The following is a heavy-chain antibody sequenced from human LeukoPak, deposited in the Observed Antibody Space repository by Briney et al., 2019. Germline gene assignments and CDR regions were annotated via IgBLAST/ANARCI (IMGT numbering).Heavy chain of an antibody. CDR2: IRYDGNNK. Sequence: GGSLRLSCTASGFTFSSTGMHWVRQAQCKGLEWVSYIRYDGNNKYYGDSVKGRLTVSRDNSKNTLYLQMNSLRVEDTAVYYCARTYNPDYWGQGTLVTVSS. CDR3: ARTYNPDY. V-gene: IGHV3-30*02. CDR1: GFTFSSTG. J-gene: IGHJ4*02. D-gene: IGHD1-14*01.